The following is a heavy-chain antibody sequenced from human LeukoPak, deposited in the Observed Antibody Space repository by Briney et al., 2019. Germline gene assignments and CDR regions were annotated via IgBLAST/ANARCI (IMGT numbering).Heavy chain of an antibody. V-gene: IGHV6-1*01. CDR3: ARVVMTTLAS. CDR2: TYYGSKWYN. D-gene: IGHD4-11*01. J-gene: IGHJ4*02. CDR1: GDSFSNNNAA. Sequence: SQTLSLTCAISGDSFSNNNAAWNWIRQSPSRGLEWLGRTYYGSKWYNDYAVSVKSRITITPDTSKNQFSLHLNSVTPEDTAVYYCARVVMTTLASWGQGTLVTVSS.